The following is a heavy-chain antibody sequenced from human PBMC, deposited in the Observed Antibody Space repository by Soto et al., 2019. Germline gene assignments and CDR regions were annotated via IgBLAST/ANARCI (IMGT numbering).Heavy chain of an antibody. D-gene: IGHD2-21*01. J-gene: IGHJ4*02. Sequence: PSETLSLTCTVSGGSISSYYWGWIRQHPGKGLEWIGYIYYSGSTYYNPSLKSRVTISVDTSKNQFSLKLSSVTAADTAVYYCARDPLPGPPVWGQGTLVTVSS. CDR3: ARDPLPGPPV. CDR2: IYYSGST. CDR1: GGSISSYY. V-gene: IGHV4-59*06.